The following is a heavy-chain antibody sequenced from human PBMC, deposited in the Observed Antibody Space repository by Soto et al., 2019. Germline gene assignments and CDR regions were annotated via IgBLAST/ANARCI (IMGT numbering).Heavy chain of an antibody. CDR3: ARVCYDILTGYCLDY. V-gene: IGHV4-31*03. CDR2: ISHSGST. J-gene: IGHJ4*02. CDR1: GGSISSAAYY. D-gene: IGHD3-9*01. Sequence: SETLSLTCTVSGGSISSAAYYWSWIRQHPGKGLEWIGYISHSGSTYYTPSLKSRVIISADTSKNQFSLNLTSVTRADTAVYYCARVCYDILTGYCLDYWGQGTLVTVSS.